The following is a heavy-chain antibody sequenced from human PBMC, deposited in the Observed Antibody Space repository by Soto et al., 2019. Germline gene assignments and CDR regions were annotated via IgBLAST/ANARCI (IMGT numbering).Heavy chain of an antibody. CDR3: ARGSSSNWFDP. J-gene: IGHJ5*02. V-gene: IGHV4-31*03. D-gene: IGHD6-6*01. CDR1: GGSISSGGYY. CDR2: IYYSGST. Sequence: SETLSLTCTVSGGSISSGGYYWSWIRQHPGKGLEWIGYIYYSGSTYYNPSLKSRVTISVDTSKNQFSLKLSSVTAADTAVYYCARGSSSNWFDPWGQGTLVTVSS.